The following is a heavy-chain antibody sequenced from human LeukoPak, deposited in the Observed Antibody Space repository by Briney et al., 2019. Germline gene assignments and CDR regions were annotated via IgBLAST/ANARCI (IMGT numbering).Heavy chain of an antibody. V-gene: IGHV1-46*01. Sequence: ASVKVSSKASGYTFTSYYMHWVRQAPGQGLEWMGIINPSGGSTSYAQKFQGRVTMTRDTSTSAVYMELSSLRSEDTAVYYCAREGITGTTYFDYWGQGTLVTVSS. J-gene: IGHJ4*02. CDR1: GYTFTSYY. CDR3: AREGITGTTYFDY. D-gene: IGHD1-7*01. CDR2: INPSGGST.